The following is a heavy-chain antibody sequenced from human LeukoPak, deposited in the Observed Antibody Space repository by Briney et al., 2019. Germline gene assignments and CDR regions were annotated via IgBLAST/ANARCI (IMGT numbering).Heavy chain of an antibody. Sequence: ASETLSLTCTVSGGSISSSSYYWGWIRQPPGKGLEWIGSIYYSGSTYYNPSLKSRVTISVDTSKNQFSLKLSSVTAADTAVYYCARQGPGNWFDPWGQGTLVTVSS. V-gene: IGHV4-39*01. CDR1: GGSISSSSYY. CDR2: IYYSGST. CDR3: ARQGPGNWFDP. J-gene: IGHJ5*02.